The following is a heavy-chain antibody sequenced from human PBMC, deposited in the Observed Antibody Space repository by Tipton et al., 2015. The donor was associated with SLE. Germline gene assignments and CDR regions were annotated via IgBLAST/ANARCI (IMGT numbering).Heavy chain of an antibody. D-gene: IGHD6-19*01. CDR3: VREGGSSGRAGFLDF. J-gene: IGHJ4*02. V-gene: IGHV3-53*05. CDR1: GFTFSGYG. CDR2: LYSAGTS. Sequence: SLRLSCAASGFTFSGYGMNWVRQAPGMGPECVSILYSAGTSFYADSVQGRFSISRDTSKNSLHLQMNDLTIADTAIYYCVREGGSSGRAGFLDFWGQGTLVTVSS.